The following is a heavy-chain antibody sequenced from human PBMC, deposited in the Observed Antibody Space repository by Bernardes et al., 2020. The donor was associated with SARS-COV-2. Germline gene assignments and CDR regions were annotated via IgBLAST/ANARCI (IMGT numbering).Heavy chain of an antibody. Sequence: ASVKVSCKASGYTFTDFCIHWARQAPGQGLEWMGWINPNSCATNSAQKFQGRVTMIRDTSISTAYMDLISLRSDDTAVYYCARRYDTGFNGFDIWGQGTRVTVSS. V-gene: IGHV1-2*02. D-gene: IGHD2-15*01. CDR3: ARRYDTGFNGFDI. CDR1: GYTFTDFC. J-gene: IGHJ3*02. CDR2: INPNSCAT.